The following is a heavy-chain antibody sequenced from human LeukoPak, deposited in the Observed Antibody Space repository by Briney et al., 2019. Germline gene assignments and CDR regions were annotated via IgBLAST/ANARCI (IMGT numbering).Heavy chain of an antibody. D-gene: IGHD3-22*01. V-gene: IGHV1-46*01. CDR1: GYTFTSSY. Sequence: ASVKLSCTASGYTFTSSYMHSVRHSPGQGLEWIGIINPSGGSRSDAQKFQGRVIMTRDRYTSTVYIELSSLRSEDTAVYYCARDRGDRSSGYCSYYFDYWGQGTLVSVSS. CDR2: INPSGGSR. CDR3: ARDRGDRSSGYCSYYFDY. J-gene: IGHJ4*02.